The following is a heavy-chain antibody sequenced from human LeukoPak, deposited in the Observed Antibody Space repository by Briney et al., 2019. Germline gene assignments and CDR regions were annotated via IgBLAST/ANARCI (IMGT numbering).Heavy chain of an antibody. D-gene: IGHD2-15*01. CDR1: GFTFSSSA. CDR2: ISNNGGYT. CDR3: AKQLGYCSDGSCYLPY. V-gene: IGHV3-23*01. J-gene: IGHJ4*02. Sequence: GGSLRLSCAASGFTFSSSAMSWVRQAPGKGLEWVSAISNNGGYTYYADSVQGRFTISRDNSKSTLCLQMNSLRAEDTAVYYCAKQLGYCSDGSCYLPYWGQGTLVTVSS.